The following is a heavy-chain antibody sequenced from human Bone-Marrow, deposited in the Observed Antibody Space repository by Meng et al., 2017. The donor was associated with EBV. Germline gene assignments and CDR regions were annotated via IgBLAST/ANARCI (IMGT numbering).Heavy chain of an antibody. V-gene: IGHV4-30-2*01. CDR3: ASSDCSSTSCYPRY. CDR2: IYHSGST. D-gene: IGHD2-2*01. J-gene: IGHJ4*02. CDR1: GGAISSGGYS. Sequence: QLLLHESALQLVDPSQPQSLTCPVSGGAISSGGYSWSWIRQPPGKGLEWIGYIYHSGSTYYNPSLKSRVTISVDRSKNQFSLKLSSVTAAATAVYYCASSDCSSTSCYPRYWGQGTLVTVPS.